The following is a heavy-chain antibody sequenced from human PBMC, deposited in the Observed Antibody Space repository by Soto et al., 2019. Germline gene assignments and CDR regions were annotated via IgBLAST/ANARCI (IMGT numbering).Heavy chain of an antibody. CDR3: TSSPSGDFGY. V-gene: IGHV3-73*02. D-gene: IGHD3-10*01. CDR2: IRSKANSYAT. CDR1: GFTFSGSA. J-gene: IGHJ4*02. Sequence: EVQLVESGGGLVQPGGSLKLSCAASGFTFSGSAMHWVRQASGKGLEWVGRIRSKANSYATAYAASVKGRFTISRDDSKSTAYLQMNSLKTEDTAVYYCTSSPSGDFGYWGQGTLVTVSS.